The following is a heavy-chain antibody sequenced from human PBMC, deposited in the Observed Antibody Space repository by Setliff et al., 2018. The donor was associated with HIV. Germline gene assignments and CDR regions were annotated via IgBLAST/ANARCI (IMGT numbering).Heavy chain of an antibody. D-gene: IGHD6-13*01. CDR3: ARDFKRYNSPCRFDP. CDR2: INTSGST. J-gene: IGHJ5*02. CDR1: NGAISSGTFY. V-gene: IGHV4-61*02. Sequence: PSETLSLTCTVSNGAISSGTFYWNWIRQPAGKGLEWIGRINTSGSTNYNPSLKSRVTISVDKSQNQFSLKLSSVTAADTAVYYCARDFKRYNSPCRFDPWGQGPLVTVSS.